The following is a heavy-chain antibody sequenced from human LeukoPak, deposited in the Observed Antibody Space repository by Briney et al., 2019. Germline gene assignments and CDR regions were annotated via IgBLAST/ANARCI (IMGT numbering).Heavy chain of an antibody. D-gene: IGHD4-11*01. J-gene: IGHJ6*03. CDR3: ARRATVMNYYYMDV. V-gene: IGHV1-18*01. CDR2: ISAYNGNT. Sequence: ASVKVSCKASGYTFTNYGISWVRQAPGQGLEWMGWISAYNGNTNYAQKLQGRVTMTTDTSTSTAYMELRSLRSDDTAVYYCARRATVMNYYYMDVWGKGTTVTVSS. CDR1: GYTFTNYG.